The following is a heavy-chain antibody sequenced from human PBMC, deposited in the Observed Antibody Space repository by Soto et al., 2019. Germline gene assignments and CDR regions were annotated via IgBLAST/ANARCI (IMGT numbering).Heavy chain of an antibody. V-gene: IGHV3-30*18. CDR2: ISHDGGAT. J-gene: IGHJ5*02. D-gene: IGHD6-13*01. Sequence: QVQLVESGGGVVQSGRSLRLYCAASGFTFSTSGMHWIRQAPGKGREWVAMISHDGGATYYVDSVKGRFTISRDTDKNTLHLQMDSLRPEDTATYYCAKDWGSSGWYNWFDPWGQGTLVTVSS. CDR1: GFTFSTSG. CDR3: AKDWGSSGWYNWFDP.